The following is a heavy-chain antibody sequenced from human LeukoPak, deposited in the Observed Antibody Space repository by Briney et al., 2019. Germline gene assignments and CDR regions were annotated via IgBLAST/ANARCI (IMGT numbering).Heavy chain of an antibody. CDR1: GGSVSSGSYY. CDR3: ARDHQGSWFDP. V-gene: IGHV4-61*01. CDR2: IYYSGST. J-gene: IGHJ5*02. D-gene: IGHD3-10*01. Sequence: SETLSLTCTVSGGSVSSGSYYWSWIRQPPGKGLEWIGYIYYSGSTNYNPSLKSRVTISVDTPKNQFSLKLSSVTAAETAVYYCARDHQGSWFDPWGQGTLVTVSS.